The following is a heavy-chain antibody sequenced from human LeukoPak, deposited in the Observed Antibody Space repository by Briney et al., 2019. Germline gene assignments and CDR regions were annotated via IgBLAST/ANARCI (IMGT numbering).Heavy chain of an antibody. D-gene: IGHD5-24*01. CDR3: ARHPRDGYYFLDY. J-gene: IGHJ4*02. CDR1: GGSISSYY. V-gene: IGHV4-59*08. Sequence: SETLSLTCTVSGGSISSYYWSWIRQPPGKGLEWIGYIYYSGSTNYNPSLKSRVTISVDTSKNQFSLKLSSVTAADTAVYYCARHPRDGYYFLDYWGQGILVTVSS. CDR2: IYYSGST.